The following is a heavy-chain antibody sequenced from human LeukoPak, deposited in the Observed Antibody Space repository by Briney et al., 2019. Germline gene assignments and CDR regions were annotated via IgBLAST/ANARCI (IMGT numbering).Heavy chain of an antibody. Sequence: SETLPLTCAVYGGSFSGYYWSWIRQPPGKGLEWIGEINHSGSTNYNPSLKSRVTISVDTSKNQFSLKLSSVTAADTAVYYCARGGRSSGWYGSMYYFDYWGQGTLVTVSS. V-gene: IGHV4-34*01. D-gene: IGHD6-19*01. J-gene: IGHJ4*02. CDR1: GGSFSGYY. CDR2: INHSGST. CDR3: ARGGRSSGWYGSMYYFDY.